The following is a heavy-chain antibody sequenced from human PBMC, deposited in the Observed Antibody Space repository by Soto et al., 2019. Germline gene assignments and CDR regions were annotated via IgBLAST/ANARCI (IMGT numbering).Heavy chain of an antibody. CDR3: ARDGYYYDSSPSPNAFDI. D-gene: IGHD3-22*01. CDR2: INPSGGST. V-gene: IGHV1-46*01. J-gene: IGHJ3*02. CDR1: GYTFTSYF. Sequence: ASVKVSCKASGYTFTSYFMHWVRQAPGQGLEWMGIINPSGGSTSYAQKFQGRVTMTRDTSTSTVYMELSSLRSEDTAVYYCARDGYYYDSSPSPNAFDIWGQGTMVTVSS.